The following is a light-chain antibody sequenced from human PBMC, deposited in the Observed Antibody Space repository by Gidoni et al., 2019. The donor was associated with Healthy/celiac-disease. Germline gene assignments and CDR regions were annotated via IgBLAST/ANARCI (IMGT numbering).Light chain of an antibody. CDR1: QSVSSY. J-gene: IGKJ5*01. CDR3: QQRSNWARIT. V-gene: IGKV3-11*01. Sequence: EIVLTQSPATLSLSPGERATLSCTASQSVSSYLAWYQQKPGQAPRLLIYDASNGATGIPAGISGSGSGTEFTLTSSSLKPEDFAVYYCQQRSNWARITFGQXTRLEIK. CDR2: DAS.